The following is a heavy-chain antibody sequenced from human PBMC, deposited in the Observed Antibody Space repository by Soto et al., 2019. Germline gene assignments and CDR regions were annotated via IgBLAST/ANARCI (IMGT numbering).Heavy chain of an antibody. CDR2: IKSKTDGGTA. V-gene: IGHV3-15*01. CDR1: VFNCSHPW. Sequence: GGSLRLSGVASVFNCSHPWMTWVRQAAGKGLEWVGRIKSKTDGGTADYAAPVKGRATISRDDSKNTVYLQMNSLKTEDTAVYYCTTGIYYDILTGYHNVAYWGQGALVTVSS. CDR3: TTGIYYDILTGYHNVAY. D-gene: IGHD3-9*01. J-gene: IGHJ4*02.